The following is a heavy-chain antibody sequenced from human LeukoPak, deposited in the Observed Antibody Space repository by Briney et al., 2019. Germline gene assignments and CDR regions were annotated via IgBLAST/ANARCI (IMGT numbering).Heavy chain of an antibody. Sequence: GGSLRLSCAASGFTFSSYAMSWVRQAPGKGLEWVSAISGSGGSTYYADSVKGRFTISRDNSKNTLYLQVNSLRAEDTALYYCAKSPLGYCSGTACHLFFDFWGQGVLVTVSS. CDR2: ISGSGGST. CDR1: GFTFSSYA. J-gene: IGHJ4*02. V-gene: IGHV3-23*01. CDR3: AKSPLGYCSGTACHLFFDF. D-gene: IGHD2-15*01.